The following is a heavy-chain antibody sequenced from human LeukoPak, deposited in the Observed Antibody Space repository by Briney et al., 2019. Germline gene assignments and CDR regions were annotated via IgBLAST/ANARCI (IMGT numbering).Heavy chain of an antibody. CDR2: ISAYNGNT. J-gene: IGHJ6*02. CDR1: GYTFTSYG. V-gene: IGHV1-18*01. D-gene: IGHD6-19*01. CDR3: ARSDEVSVYSSGWYGGYYYGMDV. Sequence: ASVTVSCKASGYTFTSYGISWVRQAPGQGLEWMGWISAYNGNTNYAQKLQGRVTMTTDTSTSTAYMELRSLRSDDTAVYYCARSDEVSVYSSGWYGGYYYGMDVWGQGTTVPVFS.